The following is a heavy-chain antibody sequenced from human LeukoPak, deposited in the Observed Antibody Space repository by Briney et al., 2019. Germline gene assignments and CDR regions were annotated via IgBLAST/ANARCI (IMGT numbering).Heavy chain of an antibody. J-gene: IGHJ4*02. CDR2: INSDGSST. CDR3: ARDGGDGYNRDDFDY. CDR1: GFTFSSYW. V-gene: IGHV3-74*03. D-gene: IGHD5-24*01. Sequence: LPGGSLRLSCAASGFTFSSYWMHWVRHAAGKGLVGVSRINSDGSSTMYLDSVKGRFTVSRDNARNTLYLQMNSLRVEDTAVYYCARDGGDGYNRDDFDYWGQGTLVTVSS.